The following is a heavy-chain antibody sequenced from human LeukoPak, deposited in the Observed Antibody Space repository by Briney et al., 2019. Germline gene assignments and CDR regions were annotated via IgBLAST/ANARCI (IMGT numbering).Heavy chain of an antibody. CDR2: IHPDGCRT. D-gene: IGHD5-12*01. J-gene: IGHJ4*02. CDR3: AREQRYDDFDY. CDR1: GFTFSNYW. V-gene: IGHV3-74*01. Sequence: QPGGSLRLSCAASGFTFSNYWMHWVRQAPGEGLVWVSRIHPDGCRTSYTDSVKGRFTISRDNAKNTLYLQMNSLRAEDSAVYFCAREQRYDDFDYWGQGILVTVSS.